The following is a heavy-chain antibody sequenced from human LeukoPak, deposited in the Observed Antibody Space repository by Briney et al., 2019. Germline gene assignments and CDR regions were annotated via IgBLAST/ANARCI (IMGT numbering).Heavy chain of an antibody. V-gene: IGHV5-51*01. CDR3: ARHVGVVAAISPAYYYYGMDV. CDR1: GYSFTSYW. Sequence: GESLKVSCKGSGYSFTSYWIGWVRQMPGKGLEWMGIIYPGDSDTRYSPSFQGQVTISADKSISTAYLQWSSLKASDTAMYYCARHVGVVAAISPAYYYYGMDVWGQGTTVTVSS. CDR2: IYPGDSDT. D-gene: IGHD2-15*01. J-gene: IGHJ6*02.